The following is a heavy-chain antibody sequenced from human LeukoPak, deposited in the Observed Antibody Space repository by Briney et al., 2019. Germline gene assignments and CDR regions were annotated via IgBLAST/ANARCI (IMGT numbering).Heavy chain of an antibody. CDR1: GYTFTGYY. V-gene: IGHV1-2*02. Sequence: ASVKVSCKASGYTFTGYYMHWVRQAPGQGLEWMGWINPNSGGTNYAQKFQGRVTMTRDTSISTAYMELSRLRSDDTAVYYCAREGRYCSSTSCPDGDAFDIWGQGTMVTVSS. CDR2: INPNSGGT. CDR3: AREGRYCSSTSCPDGDAFDI. D-gene: IGHD2-2*01. J-gene: IGHJ3*02.